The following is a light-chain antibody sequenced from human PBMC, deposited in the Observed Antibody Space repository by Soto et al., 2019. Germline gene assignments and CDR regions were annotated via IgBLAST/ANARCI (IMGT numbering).Light chain of an antibody. V-gene: IGKV4-1*01. J-gene: IGKJ2*01. CDR2: WAS. CDR3: QQFYSTPYT. Sequence: DFVMTQSPDSLAVSLGKRATINCKSSQSVLHSSNAKNYLAWYQQKPGQPPKLLIYWASTRASGVPDRFVGSESGTDFTLTISSLQSEDVAVYYCQQFYSTPYTFGRGTKLEIK. CDR1: QSVLHSSNAKNY.